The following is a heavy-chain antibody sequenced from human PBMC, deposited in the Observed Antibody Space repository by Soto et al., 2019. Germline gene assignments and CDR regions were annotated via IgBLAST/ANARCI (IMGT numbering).Heavy chain of an antibody. D-gene: IGHD5-18*01. J-gene: IGHJ4*02. CDR2: ISSDGSNK. V-gene: IGHV3-30*18. Sequence: QVQLVESGGGVVQPGRSLRLSCAASGFTFSSYGMHWVRQAPGKGLEWVAVISSDGSNKYYAVSVKGRFTISRDNSKNTLYLQMNSLRAEDTAVYYCAKLPIQLRAMSYWGQGTLVTVSS. CDR3: AKLPIQLRAMSY. CDR1: GFTFSSYG.